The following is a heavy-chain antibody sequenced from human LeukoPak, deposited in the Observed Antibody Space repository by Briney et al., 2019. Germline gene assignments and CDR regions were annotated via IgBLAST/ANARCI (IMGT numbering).Heavy chain of an antibody. V-gene: IGHV1-8*01. CDR3: ARRANYYGMDV. CDR1: GYTFTSYD. J-gene: IGHJ6*02. CDR2: MNPNSGNT. Sequence: GESLKISCKGSGYTFTSYDINWVRQATGQGLEWMGWMNPNSGNTGYAQKFQGRVTMARNTSISTAYMELSSLRSEDTAVYYCARRANYYGMDVWGQGTTVTVSS.